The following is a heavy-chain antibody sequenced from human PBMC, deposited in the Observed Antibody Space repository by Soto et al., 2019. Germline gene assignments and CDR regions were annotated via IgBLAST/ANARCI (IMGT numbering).Heavy chain of an antibody. Sequence: GGSLRLSCAASGFDFSDHTMNWVRQAPGKGLEWVSSIGRKSISIYYADSMKGRFSISRDNAKNSLYLQMNSLREEDTAVYYCAKDGTYGYLYDGMEGWGQGTTVTVSS. CDR2: IGRKSISI. CDR3: AKDGTYGYLYDGMEG. D-gene: IGHD5-18*01. V-gene: IGHV3-48*02. J-gene: IGHJ6*02. CDR1: GFDFSDHT.